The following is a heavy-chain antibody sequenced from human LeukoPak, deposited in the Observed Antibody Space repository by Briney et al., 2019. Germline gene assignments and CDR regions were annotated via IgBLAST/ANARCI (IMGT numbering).Heavy chain of an antibody. D-gene: IGHD2-21*01. CDR3: ARGSIQHAFDI. CDR1: GGSISSGGYY. J-gene: IGHJ3*02. V-gene: IGHV4-31*03. CDR2: IYYSGST. Sequence: SETLSLTCTVSGGSISSGGYYWSWIRQHPGKGLEWIGYIYYSGSTYYNPSLKSRVTISVDTSKNQFSLKLSSVTAADTAVYYCARGSIQHAFDIWGQGTMVTVSS.